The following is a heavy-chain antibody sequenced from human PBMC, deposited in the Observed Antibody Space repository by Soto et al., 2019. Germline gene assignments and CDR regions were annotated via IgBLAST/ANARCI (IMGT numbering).Heavy chain of an antibody. CDR1: TFTFSSYW. CDR2: INVDGSKT. J-gene: IGHJ3*02. Sequence: EVQLVESGGGLVQPGGSLRLSCAASTFTFSSYWMHWVRQGPGKGLVRVSRINVDGSKTTYADSVKGRFTISRDNAKNRLNLQISCLRVEDSDVYFCAREGYCSGDSCYSYAFDIWGEGTTVTVSS. V-gene: IGHV3-74*01. CDR3: AREGYCSGDSCYSYAFDI. D-gene: IGHD2-15*01.